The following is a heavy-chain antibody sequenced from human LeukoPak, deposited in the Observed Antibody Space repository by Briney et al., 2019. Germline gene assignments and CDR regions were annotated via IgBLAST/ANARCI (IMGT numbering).Heavy chain of an antibody. J-gene: IGHJ6*04. D-gene: IGHD4-17*01. CDR1: GFTFSSYV. V-gene: IGHV3-23*01. Sequence: GESLRLSCAASGFTFSSYVMSWVRQAPGKGLEWVSGISGSGGSTYYADSVKGRFTISRDNSKNTLYLQMNSLRAEDTAVYYCAKDSTVTSLYYYYGMDVWGKGTTVTVSS. CDR3: AKDSTVTSLYYYYGMDV. CDR2: ISGSGGST.